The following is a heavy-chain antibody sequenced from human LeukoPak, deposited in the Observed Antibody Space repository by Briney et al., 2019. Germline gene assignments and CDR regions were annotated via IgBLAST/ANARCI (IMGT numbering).Heavy chain of an antibody. J-gene: IGHJ4*02. V-gene: IGHV3-23*01. Sequence: GGSLRLSCAASGFTFSHYAMSWVRQAPGKGLERVSGISGSGSDTFYADSVKGRFTISRDNSKNTLYLQMSSLRAEDTAVYYCAKDPSSSWYYDYWGQGTLVTVSS. D-gene: IGHD6-13*01. CDR2: ISGSGSDT. CDR1: GFTFSHYA. CDR3: AKDPSSSWYYDY.